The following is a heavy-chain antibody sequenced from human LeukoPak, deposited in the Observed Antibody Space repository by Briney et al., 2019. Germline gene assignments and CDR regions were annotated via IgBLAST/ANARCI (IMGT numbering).Heavy chain of an antibody. CDR3: AKFKGHYGDSEYYFDY. D-gene: IGHD3-10*01. CDR2: INHNGNVN. V-gene: IGHV3-7*01. Sequence: GGSLRLSCAASGFTFSSYWMNWARQAPGKGLEWVASINHNGNVNYYVDSVKGRFTISRDNAKNSLYLQMNSLRAEDTAVYYCAKFKGHYGDSEYYFDYWGQGTLVTVSS. J-gene: IGHJ4*02. CDR1: GFTFSSYW.